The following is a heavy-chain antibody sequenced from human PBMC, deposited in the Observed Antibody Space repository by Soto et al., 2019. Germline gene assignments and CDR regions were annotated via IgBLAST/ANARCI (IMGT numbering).Heavy chain of an antibody. Sequence: ASVKVSCKASGYTFTSYAMHWVRQAPGQRLEWMGWINAGNGNTKYSQKFQGRVTITRDTSASTAYMELSSLRSEDTAVYYCARGATGTTRNAEYFQHWGQGTLVTVSS. CDR2: INAGNGNT. CDR3: ARGATGTTRNAEYFQH. J-gene: IGHJ1*01. V-gene: IGHV1-3*01. CDR1: GYTFTSYA. D-gene: IGHD1-1*01.